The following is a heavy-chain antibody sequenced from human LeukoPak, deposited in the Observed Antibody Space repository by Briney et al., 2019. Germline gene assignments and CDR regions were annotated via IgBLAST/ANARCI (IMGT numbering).Heavy chain of an antibody. V-gene: IGHV3-64*02. Sequence: GGSLRLSCAASGFNFRSYAMYWVRQGPGKGLEYVSGIGPNGVSKYYADSVKGRFSVSRDNSKNTLYLQMGSLRLDDTGVYYCARDWGFDYWGQGTLVTVSS. CDR2: IGPNGVSK. J-gene: IGHJ4*02. CDR3: ARDWGFDY. CDR1: GFNFRSYA. D-gene: IGHD3-16*01.